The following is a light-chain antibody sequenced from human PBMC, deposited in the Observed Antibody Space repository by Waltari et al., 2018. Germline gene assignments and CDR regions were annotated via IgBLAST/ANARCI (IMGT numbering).Light chain of an antibody. CDR2: AAS. Sequence: DIQMTQSPSSVSASVGDRVTITCRASQAISSWLAWYQQKPGNAPKLLVYAASSLQSGGPSRFRGSGLGTEFTLTISGLQPEDVATYFCQQFDTCPLTFGQGTRLEIK. CDR1: QAISSW. V-gene: IGKV1-12*01. J-gene: IGKJ5*01. CDR3: QQFDTCPLT.